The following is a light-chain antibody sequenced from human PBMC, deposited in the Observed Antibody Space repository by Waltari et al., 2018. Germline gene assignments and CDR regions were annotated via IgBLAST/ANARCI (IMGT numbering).Light chain of an antibody. Sequence: QSALTQPASVSGTPGKPIPNNCTGTRSEAGNYNFVSWYQHLPGKAPQLMIYEVSKRPSGVSNRFSGSKSGNTASLTISGLQAEHEADYYCCSYAGSSSLPYVCGSGTKVTVL. CDR1: RSEAGNYNF. CDR2: EVS. J-gene: IGLJ1*01. V-gene: IGLV2-23*02. CDR3: CSYAGSSSLPYV.